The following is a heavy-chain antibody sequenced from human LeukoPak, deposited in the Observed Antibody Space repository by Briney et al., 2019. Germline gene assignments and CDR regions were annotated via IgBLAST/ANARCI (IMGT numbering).Heavy chain of an antibody. Sequence: SVKVSCKASGGTFSSYAISWVRQAPGQGLEWMGGIIPIFGTANYAQKFQGRVTITADESTSTAYMELSSLRSEDTAVYYCASDTYYDFWSGSYYGTDVWGQGTTVTVSS. D-gene: IGHD3-3*01. V-gene: IGHV1-69*13. CDR2: IIPIFGTA. CDR1: GGTFSSYA. J-gene: IGHJ6*02. CDR3: ASDTYYDFWSGSYYGTDV.